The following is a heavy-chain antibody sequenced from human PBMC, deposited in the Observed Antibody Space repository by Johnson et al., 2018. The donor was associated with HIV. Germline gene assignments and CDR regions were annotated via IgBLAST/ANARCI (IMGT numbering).Heavy chain of an antibody. V-gene: IGHV3-30*03. CDR1: RFTFSNYA. CDR3: ARVRGGTGHGAFDI. J-gene: IGHJ3*02. Sequence: QVQLVESGGGVVQPGKSLRLSCSASRFTFSNYAMNWVRQAPGKGLEWMAIISYDGSNKNYADSVKGRFTISRDNSKNTLYLQLNNLRAEDTAVYYCARVRGGTGHGAFDIWGQGTMVTVSS. CDR2: ISYDGSNK.